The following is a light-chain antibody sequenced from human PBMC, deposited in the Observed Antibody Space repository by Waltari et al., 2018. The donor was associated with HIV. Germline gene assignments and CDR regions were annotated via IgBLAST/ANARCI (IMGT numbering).Light chain of an antibody. V-gene: IGKV3-20*01. CDR2: ASS. Sequence: VLTQSPATLSVSPGGNATLPCRAIQTIDQKSVSWYQQRPGQAPRLVLFASSTRATGIPDRFRGSESGTEFTLTIRRLEPEDFAIYYCHVYGTSPRWTFGPGTRLE. CDR3: HVYGTSPRWT. CDR1: QTIDQKS. J-gene: IGKJ1*01.